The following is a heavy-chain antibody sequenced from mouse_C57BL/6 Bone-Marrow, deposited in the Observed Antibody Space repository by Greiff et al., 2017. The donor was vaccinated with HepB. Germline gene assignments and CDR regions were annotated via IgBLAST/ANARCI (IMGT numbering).Heavy chain of an antibody. CDR3: TRDGGVWDY. CDR1: GFTFSSYA. Sequence: EVKLMESGEGLVKPGGSLKLSCAASGFTFSSYAMSWVRQTPEKRLEWVAYISSGGDYIYYADTVKGRFTISRDNARNTLYLQMSSLKSEDTAMYYCTRDGGVWDYWGQGTTLTVSS. V-gene: IGHV5-9-1*02. D-gene: IGHD2-3*01. J-gene: IGHJ2*01. CDR2: ISSGGDYI.